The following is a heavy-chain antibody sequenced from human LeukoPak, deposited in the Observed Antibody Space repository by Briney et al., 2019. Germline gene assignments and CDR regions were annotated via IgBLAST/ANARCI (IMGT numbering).Heavy chain of an antibody. CDR1: GGSISRSNW. CDR2: IYHSGST. Sequence: PSGTLSLTCAVSGGSISRSNWWSWVRQPPGKGLEWIGEIYHSGSTNYNPSLKSRVTISVDKSRNQFSLKLSSVTAADTAVYYCANSSSWYHGGFDYWGQGTLVTVSS. J-gene: IGHJ4*02. V-gene: IGHV4-4*02. D-gene: IGHD6-13*01. CDR3: ANSSSWYHGGFDY.